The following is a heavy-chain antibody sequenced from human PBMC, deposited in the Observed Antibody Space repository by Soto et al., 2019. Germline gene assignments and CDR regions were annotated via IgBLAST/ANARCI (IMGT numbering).Heavy chain of an antibody. J-gene: IGHJ4*02. Sequence: EVQLVESGGGLVQPGGSLRLSCAASGFTFSSYSMNWVRQAPGKGLEWASYISSSSSTIYYADSVKGRFTISRDNAKNSLYLQMNSLRDEDTAVYYCASGVRGIAAARVFDYWGQGTLVTVSS. CDR1: GFTFSSYS. CDR2: ISSSSSTI. V-gene: IGHV3-48*02. CDR3: ASGVRGIAAARVFDY. D-gene: IGHD6-13*01.